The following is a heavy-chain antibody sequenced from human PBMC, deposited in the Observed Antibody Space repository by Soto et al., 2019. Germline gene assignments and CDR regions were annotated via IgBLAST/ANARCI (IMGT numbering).Heavy chain of an antibody. Sequence: SETLSLTCTVSGGSISSSSYYWVWIRQPPGKGLEWIGSIYYSGSTYYNPSLKSRVTISVDTSKNQFSLKLSSVTAADTAVYYCASAYDILTGYYKVSNWFDPWGKGTLVT. CDR1: GGSISSSSYY. D-gene: IGHD3-9*01. CDR3: ASAYDILTGYYKVSNWFDP. CDR2: IYYSGST. V-gene: IGHV4-39*01. J-gene: IGHJ5*02.